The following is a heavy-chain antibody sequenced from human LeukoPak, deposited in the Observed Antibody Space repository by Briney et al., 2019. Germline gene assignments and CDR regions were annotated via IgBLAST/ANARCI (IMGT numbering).Heavy chain of an antibody. J-gene: IGHJ3*02. CDR1: GGSISSYY. CDR3: ARVHGSGSYYNVRISAFDI. D-gene: IGHD3-10*01. V-gene: IGHV4-59*01. Sequence: SETLSLTCTVSGGSISSYYWSWIRQPPGKGLEWIGYIYYSGSTNYNPSLKSRVTISVDTSKNQFSLKLSSVTAADTAVYYCARVHGSGSYYNVRISAFDIWGQGTMVTVSS. CDR2: IYYSGST.